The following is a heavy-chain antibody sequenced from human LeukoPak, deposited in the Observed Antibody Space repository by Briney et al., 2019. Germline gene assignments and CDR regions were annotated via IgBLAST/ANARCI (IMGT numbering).Heavy chain of an antibody. CDR3: ARGGYCSSTSCYTRPYDY. V-gene: IGHV4-39*01. Sequence: SETLSLTCTVSGGSISSSSYYWGWIRQPPGKGLEWNGSIYYSGSTYYNPSLKSRVTISVDTSKNQFSLKLSSVTAADTAVYYCARGGYCSSTSCYTRPYDYWGQGTLVTVSS. D-gene: IGHD2-2*02. CDR2: IYYSGST. J-gene: IGHJ4*02. CDR1: GGSISSSSYY.